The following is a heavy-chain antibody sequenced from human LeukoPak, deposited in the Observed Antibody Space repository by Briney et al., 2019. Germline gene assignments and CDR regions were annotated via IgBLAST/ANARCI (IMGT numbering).Heavy chain of an antibody. J-gene: IGHJ4*02. Sequence: SETLSLTCTVSGGSISSCDWSWIRQPAGKGLEWIGRIYTSGRTNYNPSLKSRVTISPDKSKKQFSLKLTSVTAADTAVYYCARDLMEAFDYWGQGTLVTVSS. CDR3: ARDLMEAFDY. V-gene: IGHV4-4*07. CDR2: IYTSGRT. D-gene: IGHD1-1*01. CDR1: GGSISSCD.